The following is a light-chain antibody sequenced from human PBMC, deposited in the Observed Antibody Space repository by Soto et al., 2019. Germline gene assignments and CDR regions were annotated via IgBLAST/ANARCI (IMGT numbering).Light chain of an antibody. J-gene: IGKJ1*01. CDR2: KAS. V-gene: IGKV2-28*01. CDR1: QSLLHSNGYNY. CDR3: QQYNSYPWT. Sequence: DIVITHSPLSLPVTPGEPASISCRSSQSLLHSNGYNYLDWYLQKPGKAPKLLIYKASSLEGGVPSRFSGSGSGTEFTLTISSLQPDDFATYYCQQYNSYPWTFGQGTKVDI.